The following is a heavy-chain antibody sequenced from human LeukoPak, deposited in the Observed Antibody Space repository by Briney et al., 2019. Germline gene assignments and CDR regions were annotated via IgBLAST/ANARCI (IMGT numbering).Heavy chain of an antibody. Sequence: GGSLRLSCAASGFTFSSYWMSWVRQSPGKGLEWVANIKQDGSEKSYVDSVEGRFTISRDNARNSLYPQMNNLRPEDTALYYCARDESFWGTGAFDLWGQGTMVTVSS. CDR3: ARDESFWGTGAFDL. CDR1: GFTFSSYW. D-gene: IGHD3-16*01. V-gene: IGHV3-7*01. J-gene: IGHJ3*01. CDR2: IKQDGSEK.